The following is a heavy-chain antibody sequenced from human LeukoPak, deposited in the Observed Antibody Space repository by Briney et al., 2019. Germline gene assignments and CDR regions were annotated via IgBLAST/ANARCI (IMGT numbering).Heavy chain of an antibody. Sequence: GGSLRLSCTTSKFNFDNYGMSWVRQAPGKGPEWVSSISGSGGSTQYAASVQGRFTISRDNSKNTLYLQMNSLRAEDTAVYYCAKNIKRYSSSSVLFDYWGQGTLVTVSS. D-gene: IGHD6-6*01. CDR3: AKNIKRYSSSSVLFDY. V-gene: IGHV3-23*01. CDR2: ISGSGGST. J-gene: IGHJ4*02. CDR1: KFNFDNYG.